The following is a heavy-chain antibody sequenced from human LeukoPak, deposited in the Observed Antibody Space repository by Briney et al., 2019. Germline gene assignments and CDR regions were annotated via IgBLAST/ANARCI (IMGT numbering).Heavy chain of an antibody. V-gene: IGHV3-7*01. CDR2: VGRDGSEK. CDR3: AKVGTWELQRVFEN. CDR1: GFTFSDYW. Sequence: PGGSLRLSCAASGFTFSDYWMTWVRQVPGKGLEWVANVGRDGSEKNYVDSVEGQFTISRDNAKKSLDLEMNSLRVEDTALYYCAKVGTWELQRVFENWGQGTLVTVSS. D-gene: IGHD1-26*01. J-gene: IGHJ4*02.